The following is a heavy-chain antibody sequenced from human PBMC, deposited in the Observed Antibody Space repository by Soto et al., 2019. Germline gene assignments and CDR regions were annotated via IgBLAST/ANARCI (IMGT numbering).Heavy chain of an antibody. V-gene: IGHV3-11*01. J-gene: IGHJ6*03. CDR2: SSSSGSTI. Sequence: QVQLVESGGGLVKPGGSLRLCCAASGFTFSDYYMSWIRQAPGKGLEWVSYSSSSGSTIYYADSVKGRFTISRDNAKNSLYLQMNSLRAEDTAVYYCARTMVRGVMTLQHYYYMDVWGKGTTVTVSS. CDR1: GFTFSDYY. CDR3: ARTMVRGVMTLQHYYYMDV. D-gene: IGHD3-10*01.